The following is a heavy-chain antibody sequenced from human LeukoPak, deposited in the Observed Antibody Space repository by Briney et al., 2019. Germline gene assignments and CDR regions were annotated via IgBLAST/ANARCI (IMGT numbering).Heavy chain of an antibody. D-gene: IGHD3-10*01. CDR1: GFIFNSYE. CDR3: ARVGRGVIGLPNYGMDV. CDR2: INTSGRTI. Sequence: GGSLRLSCAASGFIFNSYEMNWVRQAPGMGLEWVSYINTSGRTIHYADSVKGRFTISRDNAKNSLYLQINSLRAEDTAVYFCARVGRGVIGLPNYGMDVWGQGTTVTVSS. V-gene: IGHV3-48*03. J-gene: IGHJ6*02.